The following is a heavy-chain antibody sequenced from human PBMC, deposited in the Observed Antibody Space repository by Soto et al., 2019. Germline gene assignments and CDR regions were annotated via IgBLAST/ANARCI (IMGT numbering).Heavy chain of an antibody. D-gene: IGHD2-2*01. V-gene: IGHV1-18*01. J-gene: IGHJ4*02. CDR3: ARVPCSSTSCPLDY. Sequence: GASVKVSCTASGYTFTSYGISWVRQAPGQGLEWMGWISAYNGNTNYAQKLQGRVTMTTDTSTSTAYMELRSLRSDDTAVYYCARVPCSSTSCPLDYWGQGTLVTVSS. CDR2: ISAYNGNT. CDR1: GYTFTSYG.